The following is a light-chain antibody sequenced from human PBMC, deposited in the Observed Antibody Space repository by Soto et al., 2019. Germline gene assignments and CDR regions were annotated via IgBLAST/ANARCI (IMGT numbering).Light chain of an antibody. CDR3: QQYYQSSRT. CDR1: QSVTRC. Sequence: EIEMTQSPSTLSASLGERVTISCRASQSVTRCLAWYQQKPGKAPRLLMYDVSTLASGVPARFSGRGSATEFTPPITSMQPDDFAAYYCQQYYQSSRTFGRGTKVDIK. CDR2: DVS. J-gene: IGKJ1*01. V-gene: IGKV1-5*01.